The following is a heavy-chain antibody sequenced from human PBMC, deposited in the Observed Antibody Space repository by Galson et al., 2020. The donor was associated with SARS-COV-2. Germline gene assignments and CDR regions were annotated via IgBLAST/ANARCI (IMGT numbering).Heavy chain of an antibody. CDR3: AKGNGYTDAFDI. V-gene: IGHV3-9*01. D-gene: IGHD5-18*01. CDR2: ISWNSGSI. J-gene: IGHJ3*02. Sequence: SCAASGFTFDDYAMHWVRQAPGKGLEWVSGISWNSGSIGYADSVKGRFTISRDNAKNSLYLQMNSLRAEDTALYYCAKGNGYTDAFDIWGQGAMVTVSS. CDR1: GFTFDDYA.